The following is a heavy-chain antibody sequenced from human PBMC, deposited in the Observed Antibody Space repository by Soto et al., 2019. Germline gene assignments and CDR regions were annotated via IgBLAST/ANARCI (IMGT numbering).Heavy chain of an antibody. CDR2: IYYSGTT. D-gene: IGHD3-22*01. CDR3: ASYYDSSFSYFDY. V-gene: IGHV4-31*03. CDR1: DASINSGGYY. J-gene: IGHJ4*02. Sequence: PSETLSLTCTVSDASINSGGYYWSWIRQHPGKGLEWIGFIYYSGTTYYNPSLKSRVTISVDTSKNQFSLKLSSVTAADTAVYYCASYYDSSFSYFDYWGQGTLVTVSS.